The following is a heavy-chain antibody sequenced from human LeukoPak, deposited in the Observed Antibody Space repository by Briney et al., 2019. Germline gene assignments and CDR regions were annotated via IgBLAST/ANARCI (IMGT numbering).Heavy chain of an antibody. V-gene: IGHV3-74*01. CDR3: ARDLGQYYDTSDNWFDP. J-gene: IGHJ5*02. Sequence: GGSLRLSCAASGFTFSNYWMHWVRQAPGKGLVWVSRINSDGINTSYADSVKGRFTTSRDNAKNTLNLQMNSLRAEDTAVYYCARDLGQYYDTSDNWFDPWGQGTLVTVS. D-gene: IGHD3-22*01. CDR1: GFTFSNYW. CDR2: INSDGINT.